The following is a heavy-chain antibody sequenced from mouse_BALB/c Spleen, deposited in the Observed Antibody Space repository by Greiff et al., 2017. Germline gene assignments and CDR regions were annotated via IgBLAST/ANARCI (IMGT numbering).Heavy chain of an antibody. CDR3: TREESPYWYFDV. Sequence: VQLQQSGTVLARPGASVKMSCKASGYSFTSYWMHWVKQRPGQGLEWIGAIYPGNSDTSYNQKFKGKAKLTAVTSASTAYMELSSLTNEDSAVYYCTREESPYWYFDVWGAGTTVTVSS. J-gene: IGHJ1*01. V-gene: IGHV1-5*01. CDR1: GYSFTSYW. CDR2: IYPGNSDT.